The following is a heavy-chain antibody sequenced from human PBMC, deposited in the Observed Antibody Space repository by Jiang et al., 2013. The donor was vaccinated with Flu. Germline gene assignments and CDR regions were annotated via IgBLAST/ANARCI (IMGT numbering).Heavy chain of an antibody. CDR2: ISAYNGNT. D-gene: IGHD6-19*01. V-gene: IGHV1-18*01. J-gene: IGHJ4*02. CDR3: ARATSIAVAAGPDQYYFDY. CDR1: GYTFTSYG. Sequence: GAEVKKPGASVKVSCKASGYTFTSYGISWVRQAPGQGLEWMGWISAYNGNTNYAQKLQGRVTMTTDTSTSTAYMELRSLRSDDTAVYYCARATSIAVAAGPDQYYFDYWGQGTLVTVSS.